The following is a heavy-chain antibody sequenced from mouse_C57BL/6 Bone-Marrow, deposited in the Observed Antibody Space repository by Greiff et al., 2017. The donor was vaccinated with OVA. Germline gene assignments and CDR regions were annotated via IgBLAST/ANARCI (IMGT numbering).Heavy chain of an antibody. CDR3: ARQKAYYSNYDYAMDY. CDR2: IWSDGST. J-gene: IGHJ4*01. D-gene: IGHD2-5*01. Sequence: VQLQESGPGLVAPSQSLSITCTVSGFSLTSYGVHWVRQPPGKGLEWLVVIWSDGSTTYNSDLKSRLSISKDNSKSQVFLKMNSLQTDDTAMYYCARQKAYYSNYDYAMDYWGQGTSVTVSS. V-gene: IGHV2-6-1*01. CDR1: GFSLTSYG.